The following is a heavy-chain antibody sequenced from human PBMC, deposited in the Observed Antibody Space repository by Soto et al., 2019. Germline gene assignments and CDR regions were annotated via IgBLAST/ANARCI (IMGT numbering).Heavy chain of an antibody. CDR1: GGTFSSYA. J-gene: IGHJ3*02. CDR3: AREGGASLAERAFDT. D-gene: IGHD1-1*01. Sequence: QVQLVQSGAEVKKPGSSVKVSCKASGGTFSSYAISWVRQAPGQGLEWMGGIIPILGTANYAQKVQGGVTMTADESTSSAAVEMSSLSSESTAVYYCAREGGASLAERAFDTLGQGTLVTVSS. CDR2: IIPILGTA. V-gene: IGHV1-69*01.